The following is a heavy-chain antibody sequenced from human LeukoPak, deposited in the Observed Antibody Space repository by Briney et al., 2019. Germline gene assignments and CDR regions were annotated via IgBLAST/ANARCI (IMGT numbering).Heavy chain of an antibody. CDR1: EFTFSSYA. J-gene: IGHJ4*02. V-gene: IGHV3-21*01. Sequence: GGSLRLSCAASEFTFSSYAMHWVRQAPGKGLEWVSSISSSSSYIYYADSVKGRFTISRDNAKNSLYLQMNSLRAEDTAVYYCARTWIQPHYFDYWGQGTLVTVSS. CDR2: ISSSSSYI. D-gene: IGHD5-18*01. CDR3: ARTWIQPHYFDY.